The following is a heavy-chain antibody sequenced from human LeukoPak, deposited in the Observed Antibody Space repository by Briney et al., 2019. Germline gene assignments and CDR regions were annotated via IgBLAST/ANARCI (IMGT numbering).Heavy chain of an antibody. CDR3: ARKQTGYDYVWGSCRSRNYFDY. D-gene: IGHD3-16*02. Sequence: SETLSLTCAVYGGSFSGYYWSWIRQPPGKGLEWIGEINHSGSTNYNPSLKSRVTISVDTSKNQFSLKLSSVTAADTAVYYCARKQTGYDYVWGSCRSRNYFDYWGQGTLVTVSS. J-gene: IGHJ4*02. CDR2: INHSGST. V-gene: IGHV4-34*01. CDR1: GGSFSGYY.